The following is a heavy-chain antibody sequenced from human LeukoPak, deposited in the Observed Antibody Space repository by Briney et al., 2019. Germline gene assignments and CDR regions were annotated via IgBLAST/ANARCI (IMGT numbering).Heavy chain of an antibody. V-gene: IGHV4-34*01. J-gene: IGHJ5*02. CDR1: GGSISGGGYS. CDR3: ARGILRYFDWPLRWFDP. D-gene: IGHD3-9*01. Sequence: SETLSHTCAVSGGSISGGGYSWSWIRQPPGKGLEWIGEINHSGSTNYNPSLKSRVTISVDTSENQFSLKLSSVTAADTAVYYCARGILRYFDWPLRWFDPWGQGTLVTVSS. CDR2: INHSGST.